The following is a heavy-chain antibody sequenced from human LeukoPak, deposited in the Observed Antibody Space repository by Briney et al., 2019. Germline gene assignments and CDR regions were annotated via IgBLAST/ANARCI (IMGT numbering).Heavy chain of an antibody. CDR2: IHHSGIS. J-gene: IGHJ4*02. D-gene: IGHD3-10*01. CDR3: ARGGNRFGGFYFDY. V-gene: IGHV4-31*03. Sequence: SETLSLTCTVSADSLSSGGHYWAWIRQLPGKGLESIGFIHHSGISRHNPSLKDRVAISVDASRKQFALRLSSVTAADTAIYYCARGGNRFGGFYFDYWGQGIQVIVSS. CDR1: ADSLSSGGHY.